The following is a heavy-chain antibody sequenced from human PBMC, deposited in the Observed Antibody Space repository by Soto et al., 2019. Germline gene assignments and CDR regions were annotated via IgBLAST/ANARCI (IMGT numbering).Heavy chain of an antibody. J-gene: IGHJ5*02. V-gene: IGHV1-18*01. Sequence: GASVKVSCKASGYTFTSYGISWVRQAPGQVLEWMGWISAYNGNTNYAQKLQGRVTMTTDTSTSTAYMELRSLRSDDTAVYYCARTRAKRWTGYSSGWYVGWFDPWGQGTLVTVSS. CDR3: ARTRAKRWTGYSSGWYVGWFDP. CDR2: ISAYNGNT. D-gene: IGHD6-19*01. CDR1: GYTFTSYG.